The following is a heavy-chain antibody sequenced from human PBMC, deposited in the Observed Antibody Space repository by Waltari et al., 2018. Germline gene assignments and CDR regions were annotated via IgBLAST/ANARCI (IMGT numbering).Heavy chain of an antibody. J-gene: IGHJ6*03. Sequence: EVQLVESGGGLVKPGGSLRLSCAASGFTFSSYSMNWVRQAPGKGLEWVSSISSSSSYIYYADAVKGRFTMSRDNAKNSRYLQMNSLRAEDTAVYYCARDPLNSGSYPRYYYYYMDVWGKGTTVTVSS. CDR2: ISSSSSYI. V-gene: IGHV3-21*01. CDR3: ARDPLNSGSYPRYYYYYMDV. D-gene: IGHD1-26*01. CDR1: GFTFSSYS.